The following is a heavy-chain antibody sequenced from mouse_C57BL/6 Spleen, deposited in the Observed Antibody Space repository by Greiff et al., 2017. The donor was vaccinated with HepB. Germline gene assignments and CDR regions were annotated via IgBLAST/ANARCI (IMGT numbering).Heavy chain of an antibody. V-gene: IGHV5-4*01. CDR2: ISDGGSYT. J-gene: IGHJ2*01. CDR1: GFTFSSYA. CDR3: ARDRGYYGSSSLFDY. D-gene: IGHD1-1*01. Sequence: EVKLMESGGGLVKPGGSLKLSCAASGFTFSSYAMSWVRQTPEKRLEWVATISDGGSYTYYPDNVKGRFTISRDNAKNNLYLQMNHLKSEDTAMYYCARDRGYYGSSSLFDYWGQGTTLTVSS.